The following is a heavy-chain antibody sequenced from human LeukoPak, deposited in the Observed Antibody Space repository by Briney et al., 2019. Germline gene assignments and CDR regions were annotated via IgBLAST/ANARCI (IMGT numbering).Heavy chain of an antibody. D-gene: IGHD3-10*02. V-gene: IGHV4-61*02. CDR2: IHSAGNT. CDR3: VRGGDGYMFQASIYFDY. Sequence: PSETLSLTCTVSGGSISSGSYYWSWIRQSAGKGPEWIGRIHSAGNTNYNPSLKSRVTISADTSKNQFSLTLTSVTAADTAIYYCVRGGDGYMFQASIYFDYWGQGTLVTVSS. J-gene: IGHJ4*02. CDR1: GGSISSGSYY.